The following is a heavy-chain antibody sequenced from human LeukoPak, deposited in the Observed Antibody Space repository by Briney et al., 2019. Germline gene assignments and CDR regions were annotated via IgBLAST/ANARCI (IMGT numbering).Heavy chain of an antibody. V-gene: IGHV3-33*01. CDR3: ARDASDYYGMDFPRPGGMDV. J-gene: IGHJ6*02. CDR2: IWYDGSKK. Sequence: PGRSLRLSCAASGFAFSNHGMHWVRQAPGKGLEWVAVIWYDGSKKYHAESVKGRFTISRDKSSDTLYLQMNSLRVEDTAVYYCARDASDYYGMDFPRPGGMDVWGQGTTVIVSS. D-gene: IGHD4-17*01. CDR1: GFAFSNHG.